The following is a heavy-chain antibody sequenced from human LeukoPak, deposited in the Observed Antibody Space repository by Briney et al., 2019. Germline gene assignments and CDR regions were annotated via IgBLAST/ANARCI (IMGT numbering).Heavy chain of an antibody. J-gene: IGHJ3*02. D-gene: IGHD3-22*01. CDR3: VRGNYDSRGYSNAFDI. V-gene: IGHV4-59*01. Sequence: SETLSLTCTVSGASISSSCWSWIRQPPGKRLEWIGYIYYSGSTNSNPSLKSRVTISADTSKNQFSLKLSSVTAADTAVYYCVRGNYDSRGYSNAFDIWGQGAMVTVSS. CDR1: GASISSSC. CDR2: IYYSGST.